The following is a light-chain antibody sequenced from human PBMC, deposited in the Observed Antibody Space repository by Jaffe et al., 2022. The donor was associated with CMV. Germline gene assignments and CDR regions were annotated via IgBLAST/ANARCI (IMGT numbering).Light chain of an antibody. Sequence: EIVLTQSPATLSLSPGERATLSCRASESISSYLVWYQQKPGQAPRLLIYDTSNRAAGIPARFSGSGSGTDYTLTISSLEPEDSAVYYCQQRNNWSFGPGTKVDIK. V-gene: IGKV3-11*01. CDR1: ESISSY. J-gene: IGKJ3*01. CDR3: QQRNNWS. CDR2: DTS.